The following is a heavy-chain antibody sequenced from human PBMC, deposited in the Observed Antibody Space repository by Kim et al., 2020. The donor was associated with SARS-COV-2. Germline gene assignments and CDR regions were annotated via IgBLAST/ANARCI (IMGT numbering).Heavy chain of an antibody. Sequence: SETLSLTCTVSGGSISSGGYYWSWIRQHPGKGLEWIGYIYYSGSTYYNPSLKSRVTISVDTSKNQFSLKLSSVTAADTAVYYCARYTTMVRGVIANYYYYGMDVWGQGTTVTVSS. D-gene: IGHD3-10*01. J-gene: IGHJ6*02. CDR1: GGSISSGGYY. CDR2: IYYSGST. V-gene: IGHV4-31*03. CDR3: ARYTTMVRGVIANYYYYGMDV.